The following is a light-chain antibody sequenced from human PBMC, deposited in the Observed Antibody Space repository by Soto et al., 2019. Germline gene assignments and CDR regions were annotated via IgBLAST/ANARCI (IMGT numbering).Light chain of an antibody. CDR2: STN. CDR3: AAWDDSLNGLV. V-gene: IGLV1-44*01. CDR1: SSNLGSNT. Sequence: QSVLTQPPSASGTPGQRVTLSCSGSSSNLGSNTVNWYQQLPGTAPKLLLFSTNQRPSGVPDRFSGSKSGTSASLAISGLQSEDEADYYCAAWDDSLNGLVFGGGTKLTVL. J-gene: IGLJ2*01.